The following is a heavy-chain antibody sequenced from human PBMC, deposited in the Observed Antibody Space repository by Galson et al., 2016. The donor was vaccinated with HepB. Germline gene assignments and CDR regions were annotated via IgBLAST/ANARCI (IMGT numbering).Heavy chain of an antibody. V-gene: IGHV3-30*01. CDR2: ISYDGTTE. J-gene: IGHJ4*02. Sequence: SLRLSCAASGFTFNDYAMHWVRQAPGKGLEWVTAISYDGTTEYYADSVKGRFTVSRDNSKDTVYLQINSLRTADTAVYYCARDRGSGGPEDHWGQGTLVTVSS. CDR1: GFTFNDYA. D-gene: IGHD6-19*01. CDR3: ARDRGSGGPEDH.